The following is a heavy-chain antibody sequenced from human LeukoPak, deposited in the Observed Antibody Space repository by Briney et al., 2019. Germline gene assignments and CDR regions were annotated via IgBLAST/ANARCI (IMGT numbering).Heavy chain of an antibody. CDR3: ATSRGSWPDYFDY. CDR2: ISGSGGST. J-gene: IGHJ4*02. Sequence: PGGSLRLSCAASGFTFNNFAMSWVRQAPGKGLEWVSAISGSGGSTYYADSVKGRFTISRDNSKNTLYLQMNSLRAEDTAVYYCATSRGSWPDYFDYWGQGTLVTVSS. CDR1: GFTFNNFA. D-gene: IGHD6-13*01. V-gene: IGHV3-23*01.